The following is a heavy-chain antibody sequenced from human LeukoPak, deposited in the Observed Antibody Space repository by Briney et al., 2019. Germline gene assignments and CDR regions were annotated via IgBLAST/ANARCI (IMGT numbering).Heavy chain of an antibody. CDR1: GYTFTDYY. V-gene: IGHV1-2*02. CDR2: INPNTGGT. Sequence: ASVKVFCKASGYTFTDYYLHGVRRAPGQGLEEMGWINPNTGGTNYAQNFQGRVTMTRDTSINTAYMELSRLRSDNTAVYYCARDRADFLPAYYMDVWGKGTTVTVSS. J-gene: IGHJ6*03. D-gene: IGHD3-3*01. CDR3: ARDRADFLPAYYMDV.